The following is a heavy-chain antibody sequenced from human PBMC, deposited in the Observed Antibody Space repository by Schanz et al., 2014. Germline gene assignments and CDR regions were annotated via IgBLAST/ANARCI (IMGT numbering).Heavy chain of an antibody. CDR1: GFTFSTYW. CDR3: ANLDGVSISTFS. D-gene: IGHD3-9*01. J-gene: IGHJ5*02. Sequence: EVQLVESGGGLVQPGGSLRLSCAASGFTFSTYWMSWVRQAPGKGLEWVANIKQDESERSYVDSVKGRFTISRDNAKNSLYLQMNSLRAEDTAVYYCANLDGVSISTFSWGPGTLVTVSS. V-gene: IGHV3-7*01. CDR2: IKQDESER.